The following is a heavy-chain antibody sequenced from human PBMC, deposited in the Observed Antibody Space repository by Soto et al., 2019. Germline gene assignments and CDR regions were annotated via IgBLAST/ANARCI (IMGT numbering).Heavy chain of an antibody. D-gene: IGHD1-1*01. V-gene: IGHV3-30*18. CDR1: VCTFSNHG. CDR2: ISFNGKNE. Sequence: PGGSLRLSCVSSVCTFSNHGMHCVRHSPGKWLEWVAVISFNGKNEHYADSLKGRFTISRDNSKNTVFLQMNSLTPEDTAVYYCAKDRNYIAIVEMATTGMYVWGPGTRVT. CDR3: AKDRNYIAIVEMATTGMYV. J-gene: IGHJ6*02.